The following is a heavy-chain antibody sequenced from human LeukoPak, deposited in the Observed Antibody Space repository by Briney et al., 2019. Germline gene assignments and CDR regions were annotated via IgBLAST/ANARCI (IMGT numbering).Heavy chain of an antibody. CDR1: GGSVSSGSYY. J-gene: IGHJ6*02. V-gene: IGHV4-61*01. Sequence: PSETLSLTCTVSGGSVSSGSYYWSWIRQPPGKGLEWIGFIFYSGSTNYSPSLKSRVTISVDTSKNQFSLKLSSVTAADTAVYYCARDYSSGLWYYGMDVWGQGTTVTVS. CDR3: ARDYSSGLWYYGMDV. D-gene: IGHD6-19*01. CDR2: IFYSGST.